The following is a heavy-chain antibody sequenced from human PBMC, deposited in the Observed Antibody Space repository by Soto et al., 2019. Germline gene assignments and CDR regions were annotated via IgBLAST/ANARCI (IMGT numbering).Heavy chain of an antibody. D-gene: IGHD6-13*01. CDR1: GFTFSSYG. J-gene: IGHJ4*02. CDR2: TSYDGSNK. Sequence: GGSLRLSCAASGFTFSSYGMHWVRQAPGKGLEWVAVTSYDGSNKYYADSVKGRFTISRDNSKNTLYLQMNSLRGEDTAVYYCAKGDRIAAAGHFDYWGQGTLVTVSS. CDR3: AKGDRIAAAGHFDY. V-gene: IGHV3-30*18.